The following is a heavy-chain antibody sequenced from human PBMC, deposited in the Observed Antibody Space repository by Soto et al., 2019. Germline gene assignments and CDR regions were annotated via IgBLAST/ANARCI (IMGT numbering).Heavy chain of an antibody. CDR1: GFSLSSSGVG. CDR2: IYGDDGE. Sequence: SGPTLVNPTQTLTLTCTFSGFSLSSSGVGVGWIRQPPGKALEWLALIYGDDGERYTPSLKTRLTITKDTSKNHVVRTMTNMDPVETVTYYCAHREGDDYVWGSYNDAFDVWGQGTMVTVSS. J-gene: IGHJ3*01. CDR3: AHREGDDYVWGSYNDAFDV. V-gene: IGHV2-5*02. D-gene: IGHD3-16*01.